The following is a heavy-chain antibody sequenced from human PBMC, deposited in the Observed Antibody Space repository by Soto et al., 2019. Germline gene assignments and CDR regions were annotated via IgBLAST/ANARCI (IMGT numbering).Heavy chain of an antibody. J-gene: IGHJ6*02. CDR3: ARYCSGGSCYYYYGMDV. CDR2: IYPGDSDT. V-gene: IGHV5-51*01. Sequence: GESLKISCKGSGYSFTSYWIGWVRQMPGKGLEWMGIIYPGDSDTRYSPSFQGQVTISADKSISTAYLQWSSLKASDTAMYYCARYCSGGSCYYYYGMDVWGQGTTVTVS. D-gene: IGHD2-15*01. CDR1: GYSFTSYW.